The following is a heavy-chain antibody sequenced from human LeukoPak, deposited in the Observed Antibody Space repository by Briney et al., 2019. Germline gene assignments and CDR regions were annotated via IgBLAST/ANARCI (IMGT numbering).Heavy chain of an antibody. CDR3: ARANPYCSGGSCHVDY. CDR1: GYTFTGYY. V-gene: IGHV1-2*02. Sequence: RASVKVSCRASGYTFTGYYMHWVRQAPGQGLEWMGWINPNSGGTNYAQKFQGRVTMTRDTSISTAYMELSRLRSDDTAVYYCARANPYCSGGSCHVDYWGQGTLVTVSS. D-gene: IGHD2-15*01. J-gene: IGHJ4*02. CDR2: INPNSGGT.